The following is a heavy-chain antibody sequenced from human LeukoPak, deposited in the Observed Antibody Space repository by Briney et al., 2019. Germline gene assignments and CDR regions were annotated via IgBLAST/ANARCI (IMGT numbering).Heavy chain of an antibody. D-gene: IGHD3-22*01. CDR1: GGSISSYY. J-gene: IGHJ3*02. CDR2: IYYSGST. CDR3: ARDGIGYYYDSSGYYTGADI. Sequence: PSETLSLTCTVSGGSISSYYWSWIRQPPGKGLERIGYIYYSGSTNYNPSLKSRVTIPVDTSKNQFSLKLSSVTAADTAVYYCARDGIGYYYDSSGYYTGADIWGQGTMVTVSS. V-gene: IGHV4-59*01.